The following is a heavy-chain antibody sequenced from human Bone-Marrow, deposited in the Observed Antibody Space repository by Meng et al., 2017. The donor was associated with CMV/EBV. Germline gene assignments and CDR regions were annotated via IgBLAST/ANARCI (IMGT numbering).Heavy chain of an antibody. V-gene: IGHV3-21*01. CDR1: GFTFSSYS. CDR3: ARDHTVGAIYFDA. CDR2: ISSSSSYI. J-gene: IGHJ5*02. Sequence: GESLKISCAASGFTFSSYSMNWVRQAPGKGLEWVSSISSSSSYIYYADSVKGRFTISRDNAKTSLYLQMNSLRAEDTAVYYCARDHTVGAIYFDAWGQGTLVTVSS. D-gene: IGHD1-26*01.